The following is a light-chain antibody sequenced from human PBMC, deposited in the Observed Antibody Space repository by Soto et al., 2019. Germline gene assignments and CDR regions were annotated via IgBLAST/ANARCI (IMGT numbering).Light chain of an antibody. CDR2: GAS. V-gene: IGKV3-20*01. J-gene: IGKJ2*01. CDR3: QQYGSSPSMYT. Sequence: EIVLTQSPGTLSLSPGERATLSCRASQSVGSNYLAWFQQKPGQAPRLLIYGASSRATGIPDRFSGTVSGTDFTLTISRLEPEDFAVYYCQQYGSSPSMYTFGQGTKLEIK. CDR1: QSVGSNY.